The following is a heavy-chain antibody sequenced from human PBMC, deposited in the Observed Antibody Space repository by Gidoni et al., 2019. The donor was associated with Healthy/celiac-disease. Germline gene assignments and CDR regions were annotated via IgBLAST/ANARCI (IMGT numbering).Heavy chain of an antibody. J-gene: IGHJ3*02. D-gene: IGHD2-8*02. CDR3: ARGVGTVLNAFDI. CDR2: IIPIFVTA. V-gene: IGHV1-69*06. Sequence: QVQLVQSGAEVTKPGTSVKVSCKASGGTFRRYAISWVRQAPGQGLEWMGGIIPIFVTANYAQKFQGRVTITADKSTSTAYMELSSLRSEDTAVYYCARGVGTVLNAFDIWGQGTMVSVSS. CDR1: GGTFRRYA.